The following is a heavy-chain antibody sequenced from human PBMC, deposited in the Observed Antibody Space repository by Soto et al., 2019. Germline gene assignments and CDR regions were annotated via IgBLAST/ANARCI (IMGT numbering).Heavy chain of an antibody. CDR1: GGTFNNYA. CDR3: ASSYGTSWYGDY. D-gene: IGHD6-13*01. CDR2: IIPISGTI. Sequence: QVQLVQSGAEVKKPGSSVKVSCKASGGTFNNYAVTWVRQAPGQGLEWMGGIIPISGTINYAQKFQGRVTITADVSTSTAYMELSSLRSEDTALYYCASSYGTSWYGDYWGQGTLVTVSS. V-gene: IGHV1-69*01. J-gene: IGHJ4*02.